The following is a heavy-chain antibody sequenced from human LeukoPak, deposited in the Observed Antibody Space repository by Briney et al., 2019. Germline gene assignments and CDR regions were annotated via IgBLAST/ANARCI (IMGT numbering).Heavy chain of an antibody. CDR3: ARLRSLDAFDI. D-gene: IGHD5-24*01. CDR1: SGSISSYY. Sequence: SETLSLTCTISSGSISSYYWSWIRQPPGKGLEWIGYIYYSGSTNYNPSLKSRVTISVDTSKNQFSLKLSSVTAADTAVYYCARLRSLDAFDIWGQGTMVTVSS. J-gene: IGHJ3*02. CDR2: IYYSGST. V-gene: IGHV4-59*01.